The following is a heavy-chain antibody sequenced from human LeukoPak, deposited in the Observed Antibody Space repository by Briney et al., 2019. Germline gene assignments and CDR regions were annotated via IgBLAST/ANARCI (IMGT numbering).Heavy chain of an antibody. CDR2: ISTQKGNT. Sequence: VKVSCKASGYTFNSHGISWVRQAPGQGLEWMAWISTQKGNTNYAQKFQDRVTLTTDTSASTAYMELRNLRSDDTAVYYCARDVGPFDSWGQGTLVTVSS. CDR3: ARDVGPFDS. CDR1: GYTFNSHG. D-gene: IGHD1-26*01. J-gene: IGHJ4*02. V-gene: IGHV1-18*04.